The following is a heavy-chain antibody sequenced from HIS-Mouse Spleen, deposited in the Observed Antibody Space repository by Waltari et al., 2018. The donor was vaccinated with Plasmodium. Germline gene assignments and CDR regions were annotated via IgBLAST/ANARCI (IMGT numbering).Heavy chain of an antibody. V-gene: IGHV3-7*01. J-gene: IGHJ2*01. D-gene: IGHD6-13*01. CDR3: ASSWYWYFDL. CDR1: GFTFSSCW. Sequence: EVQLVESGGGLVQPGGSLRLSCAASGFTFSSCWMSWVRQAPGKGREWVANIKQDGREKYYVDSVKGRFTLSRDNAKNSLYLQMNSLRAEDTAVYYCASSWYWYFDLWGRGTLVTVSS. CDR2: IKQDGREK.